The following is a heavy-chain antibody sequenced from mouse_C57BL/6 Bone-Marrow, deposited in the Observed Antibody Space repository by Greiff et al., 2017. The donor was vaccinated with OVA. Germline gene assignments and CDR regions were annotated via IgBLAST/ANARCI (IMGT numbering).Heavy chain of an antibody. CDR3: ARGRDYDSYLDY. D-gene: IGHD2-4*01. J-gene: IGHJ2*01. CDR1: GYTFTDYY. CDR2: INPNNGGT. V-gene: IGHV1-26*01. Sequence: VQLQQSGPELVKPGASVKISCKASGYTFTDYYMNWVKQSHGKSLEWIGDINPNNGGTSYNQKFKGKATLTVDKSSSTAYMELRSLTSEDSAVDYRARGRDYDSYLDYWGQGTTLTVSS.